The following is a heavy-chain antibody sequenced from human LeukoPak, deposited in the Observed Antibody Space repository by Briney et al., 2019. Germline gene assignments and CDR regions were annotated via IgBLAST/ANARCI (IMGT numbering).Heavy chain of an antibody. CDR3: ARSRQLAGFDY. Sequence: SETLSLTCTVSGGSISSSSYYWGWIRQPPGKGLEWIGSIYYSGSTYYNPSLKSRVTISVDTSKNQFPLKLSSVTAADTAVYYCARSRQLAGFDYWGQGTLVTVSS. J-gene: IGHJ4*02. CDR1: GGSISSSSYY. D-gene: IGHD6-13*01. V-gene: IGHV4-39*01. CDR2: IYYSGST.